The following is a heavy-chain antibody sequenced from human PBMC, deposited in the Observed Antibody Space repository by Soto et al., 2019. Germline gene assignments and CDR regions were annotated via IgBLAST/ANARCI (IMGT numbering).Heavy chain of an antibody. CDR3: AKLYDSSGYYRYNWFDP. J-gene: IGHJ5*02. Sequence: PGGSLRLSCAASGFTFSSYAMSWVRQAPGKGLEWVSAISGSGGSTYYADSVKGRFTISRDNSKNTLYLQMNSLRAEDTAVYYCAKLYDSSGYYRYNWFDPWGQGTLVTVSS. CDR2: ISGSGGST. D-gene: IGHD3-22*01. CDR1: GFTFSSYA. V-gene: IGHV3-23*01.